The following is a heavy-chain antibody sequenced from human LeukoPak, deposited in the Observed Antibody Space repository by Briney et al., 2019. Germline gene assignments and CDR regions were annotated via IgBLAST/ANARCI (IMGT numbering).Heavy chain of an antibody. CDR1: GFTFSSHW. CDR3: ARGPEGPDDAFDI. V-gene: IGHV3-7*03. D-gene: IGHD2-2*01. J-gene: IGHJ3*02. Sequence: GGSLRLSCAASGFTFSSHWMTWVRQAPGKGLEWVANIKEDGTRKNYVDSVKGRFTISRDNAKNSLYLQMNSLRAEDTAVYYCARGPEGPDDAFDIWGQGTMVTVSS. CDR2: IKEDGTRK.